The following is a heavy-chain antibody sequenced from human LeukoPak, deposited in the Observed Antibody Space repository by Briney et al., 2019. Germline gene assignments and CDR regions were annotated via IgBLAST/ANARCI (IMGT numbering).Heavy chain of an antibody. CDR3: ARVSTIFGVVARGYYYYMDV. CDR1: GYTLTELS. V-gene: IGHV1-24*01. D-gene: IGHD3-3*01. Sequence: GASVKVSCKVSGYTLTELSMHWVRQAPGKGLEWMGGFDPEDGETIYAQKFQGRVTMTEDTSTDTAYMELSSLRSEDTAVYYCARVSTIFGVVARGYYYYMDVWGKGTTVTVSS. J-gene: IGHJ6*03. CDR2: FDPEDGET.